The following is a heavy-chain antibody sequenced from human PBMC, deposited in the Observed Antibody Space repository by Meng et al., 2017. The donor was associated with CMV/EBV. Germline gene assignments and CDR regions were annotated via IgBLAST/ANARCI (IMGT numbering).Heavy chain of an antibody. J-gene: IGHJ6*02. CDR1: GLSFSSYA. Sequence: GESLKISCAAFGLSFSSYAMYWVRQAPGKGPEWVAVISYDGSNKYYADSVKGRFTISRDNAKNSLYLQMNSLRAEDTAVYYCARDPERFLEWLSTGYYGMDVWGQGTTVTVSS. V-gene: IGHV3-30-3*01. CDR3: ARDPERFLEWLSTGYYGMDV. D-gene: IGHD3-3*01. CDR2: ISYDGSNK.